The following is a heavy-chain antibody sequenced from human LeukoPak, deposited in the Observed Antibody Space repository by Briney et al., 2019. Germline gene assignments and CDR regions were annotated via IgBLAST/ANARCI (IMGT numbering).Heavy chain of an antibody. V-gene: IGHV3-11*01. CDR1: GFTFSDYN. CDR3: ARVLRYCSGGNCYSGGLGYMDV. CDR2: ISRSGSTK. Sequence: GGSLRLSCAASGFTFSDYNMRWIRQAPGKGLEWVSSISRSGSTKYYADSVKGRFAISRDNAKNSLFLQMNSLRAEDTAVYYCARVLRYCSGGNCYSGGLGYMDVWGKGTTVTISS. J-gene: IGHJ6*03. D-gene: IGHD2-15*01.